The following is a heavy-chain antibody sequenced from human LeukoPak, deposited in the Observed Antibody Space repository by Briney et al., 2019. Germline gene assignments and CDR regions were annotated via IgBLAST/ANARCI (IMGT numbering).Heavy chain of an antibody. J-gene: IGHJ4*02. CDR2: IIPILGIA. D-gene: IGHD3-9*01. Sequence: SVKVSCKASGGTFSSYAISWVRQAPGQGLECRGRIIPILGIANYAQKFQGRVTITADKSTSTAYMELSSLRSEDTAVYYCARDPRYDILTGPPDYWGQGTLVTVSS. CDR3: ARDPRYDILTGPPDY. V-gene: IGHV1-69*04. CDR1: GGTFSSYA.